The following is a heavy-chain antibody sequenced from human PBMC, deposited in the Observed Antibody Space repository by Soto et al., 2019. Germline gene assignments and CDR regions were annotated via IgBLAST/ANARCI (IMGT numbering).Heavy chain of an antibody. V-gene: IGHV4-59*01. CDR1: GGSISSYY. D-gene: IGHD3-22*01. CDR3: ARGLYYYDSSGQVV. CDR2: IYYSGST. J-gene: IGHJ4*02. Sequence: SETLSLTCTVSGGSISSYYWSWIRQPPGKGLEWIGYIYYSGSTNYNPSLKSRVTISVETSKNQFSLKLSSVTAADTAVYYCARGLYYYDSSGQVVWGQGTLVTVSS.